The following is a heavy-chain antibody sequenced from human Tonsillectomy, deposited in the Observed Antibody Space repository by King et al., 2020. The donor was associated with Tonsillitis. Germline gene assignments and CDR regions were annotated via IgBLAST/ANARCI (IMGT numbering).Heavy chain of an antibody. CDR3: ARGLMGGWGLPSEDAFDI. J-gene: IGHJ3*02. CDR2: ISLNSGGT. D-gene: IGHD1-26*01. V-gene: IGHV1-2*04. CDR1: GYTFTGYY. Sequence: QLVQSGAEVKKPGASVKVSCKASGYTFTGYYMHWVRQAPGQGLEWLGWISLNSGGTNYAQKFQGWVTMTRDTSISTAYMELSRLRSDDTAVYYCARGLMGGWGLPSEDAFDIRGQGKMVTGPS.